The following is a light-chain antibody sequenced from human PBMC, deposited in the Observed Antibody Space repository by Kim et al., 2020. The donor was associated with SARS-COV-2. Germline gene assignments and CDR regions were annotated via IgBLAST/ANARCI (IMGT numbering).Light chain of an antibody. CDR3: QQYGSSPRT. CDR1: QSVTSGY. Sequence: SPGERATPSCRASQSVTSGYLAWYQQKPGQAPRLLIYGASSRATGIPDRFSGSGSGTDFTLTIRRLEPEDFAVYYCQQYGSSPRTFGQGTKVDIK. V-gene: IGKV3-20*01. CDR2: GAS. J-gene: IGKJ1*01.